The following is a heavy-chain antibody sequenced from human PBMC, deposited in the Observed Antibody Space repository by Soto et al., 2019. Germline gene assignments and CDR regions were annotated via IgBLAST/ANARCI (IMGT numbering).Heavy chain of an antibody. CDR3: ARGVRHYYGSGSYYNLNYYYYYMDV. J-gene: IGHJ6*03. Sequence: ASVKVSCKASGYTFTGYYMHWVRQAPGQGLEWMGWINPNSGGTNYAQKFQGWVTMTRDTSISTAYMELSRLRSDDTAVYYCARGVRHYYGSGSYYNLNYYYYYMDVWGKGTTVTVSS. D-gene: IGHD3-10*01. CDR2: INPNSGGT. V-gene: IGHV1-2*04. CDR1: GYTFTGYY.